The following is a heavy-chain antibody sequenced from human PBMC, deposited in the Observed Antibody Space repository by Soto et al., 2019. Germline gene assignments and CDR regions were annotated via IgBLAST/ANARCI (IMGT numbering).Heavy chain of an antibody. V-gene: IGHV3-74*01. D-gene: IGHD4-17*01. CDR2: INTAGTTT. J-gene: IGHJ4*02. Sequence: ELQLVESGGGLVQPGGSLRLSCVASGFSFSTYWMHWVRQAPGKGLVWVSRINTAGTTTPYADSVTGRFTMSRDNAKNTPYLQMISLRAEDAAGYFWARGGGDYGDYLDYWGQGALVTASS. CDR3: ARGGGDYGDYLDY. CDR1: GFSFSTYW.